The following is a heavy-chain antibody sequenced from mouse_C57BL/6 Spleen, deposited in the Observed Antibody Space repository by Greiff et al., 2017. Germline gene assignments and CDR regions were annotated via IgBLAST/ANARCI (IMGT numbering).Heavy chain of an antibody. CDR3: ARDRGYDYGGFAY. V-gene: IGHV5-16*01. Sequence: EVQRVESEGGLVQPGRSMKLSCTASGFTFSDYYMAWVRQVPEKGLEWVANINYDGSSTYYLDSLKSRFIISRDNAKNILYLQMSSLKSEDTATYYCARDRGYDYGGFAYWGQGTLVTVSA. CDR1: GFTFSDYY. CDR2: INYDGSST. D-gene: IGHD2-4*01. J-gene: IGHJ3*01.